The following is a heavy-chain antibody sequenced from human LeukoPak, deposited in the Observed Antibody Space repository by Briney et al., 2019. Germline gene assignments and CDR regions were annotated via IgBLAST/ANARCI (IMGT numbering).Heavy chain of an antibody. Sequence: GRSLRLSCAASGLTFSIYGMDWVRESPGKGLEWVAVIWNDGSNKYYTDSVKGRFTISRDNPKNTLFLQMHSLRAEETAVYYCARASGSYDYWGQGTLVTVSS. J-gene: IGHJ4*02. CDR2: IWNDGSNK. D-gene: IGHD1-26*01. CDR1: GLTFSIYG. V-gene: IGHV3-33*01. CDR3: ARASGSYDY.